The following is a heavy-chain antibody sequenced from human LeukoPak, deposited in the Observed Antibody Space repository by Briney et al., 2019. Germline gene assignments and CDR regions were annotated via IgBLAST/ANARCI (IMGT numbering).Heavy chain of an antibody. Sequence: GSLRLSCAASGFTVSSYEMNWVRQAPGKGLEWASYISSSGSTIYYADSVKGRFTISRDNAKNSVYLQMNSLRAAATAVYYCARYRRSDILTGYCFDYWGQGTLVTVSS. CDR3: ARYRRSDILTGYCFDY. J-gene: IGHJ4*02. V-gene: IGHV3-48*03. CDR1: GFTVSSYE. CDR2: ISSSGSTI. D-gene: IGHD3-9*01.